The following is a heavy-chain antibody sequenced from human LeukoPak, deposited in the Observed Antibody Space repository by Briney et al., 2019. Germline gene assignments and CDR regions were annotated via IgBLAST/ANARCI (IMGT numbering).Heavy chain of an antibody. D-gene: IGHD3-10*01. Sequence: GGSLRLSCAASGFIFSDYYMSWIRQAPGKGLEWVSYISSRGSSIYYADSVKGRFTISRDNAKDSLYLQMNSLRAEDTAVYYCARDVTYGSGSYFEKNWFDPWGQGTLVTVSS. J-gene: IGHJ5*02. CDR2: ISSRGSSI. V-gene: IGHV3-11*04. CDR3: ARDVTYGSGSYFEKNWFDP. CDR1: GFIFSDYY.